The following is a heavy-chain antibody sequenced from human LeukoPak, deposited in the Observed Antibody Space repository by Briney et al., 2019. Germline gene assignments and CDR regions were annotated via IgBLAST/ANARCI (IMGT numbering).Heavy chain of an antibody. V-gene: IGHV1-46*01. CDR2: INPSGGST. Sequence: ASVKVSCKASGYTFTSYGISWVRQAPGQGLEWMGIINPSGGSTSYAQKFQGRVTMTRDMSTSTVYMELSSLRSEDTAVYYCARGPGDFWSGYYTPSLNYYYYYMDVWGKGTTVTVSS. CDR3: ARGPGDFWSGYYTPSLNYYYYYMDV. CDR1: GYTFTSYG. J-gene: IGHJ6*03. D-gene: IGHD3-3*01.